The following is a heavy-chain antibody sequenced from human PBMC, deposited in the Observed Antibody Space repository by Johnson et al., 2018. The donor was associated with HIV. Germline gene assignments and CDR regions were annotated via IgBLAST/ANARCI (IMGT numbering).Heavy chain of an antibody. CDR2: IYSGGST. CDR1: GFTFSSYA. J-gene: IGHJ3*02. D-gene: IGHD1-1*01. Sequence: QVQLVESGGGVVQPGRSLRLSCAASGFTFSSYAMHWVRQAPGKGLEWVSVIYSGGSTYYADSLKGRFTISRDNSKNTLYLQMNSLRAEDTAVYYYATSTASDAFDIWGQGTMVTVSS. V-gene: IGHV3-NL1*01. CDR3: ATSTASDAFDI.